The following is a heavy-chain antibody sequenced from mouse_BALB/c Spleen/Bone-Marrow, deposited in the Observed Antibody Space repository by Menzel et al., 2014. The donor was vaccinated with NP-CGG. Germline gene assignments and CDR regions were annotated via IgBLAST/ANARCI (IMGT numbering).Heavy chain of an antibody. V-gene: IGHV5-12-2*01. Sequence: EVKLVESGGGLVQPGGSLKLSCAASVFTFSSYIMSWVRQPPEKRLERVAYIRNGGGSTYYPDTVKGRFTISRDNAKNALYLQMRSLKSEDTAMYYCARRGYYGSRAMDYWGQGTSVTVSS. J-gene: IGHJ4*01. CDR1: VFTFSSYI. CDR2: IRNGGGST. D-gene: IGHD1-1*01. CDR3: ARRGYYGSRAMDY.